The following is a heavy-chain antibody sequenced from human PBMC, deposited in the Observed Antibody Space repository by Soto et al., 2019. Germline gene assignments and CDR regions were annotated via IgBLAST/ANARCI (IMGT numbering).Heavy chain of an antibody. D-gene: IGHD3-10*01. J-gene: IGHJ6*02. V-gene: IGHV3-15*07. CDR3: TTGLIWFGELFYYYYGMDV. CDR2: IKSKTDGGTT. Sequence: GGSLRLSCAASGFTFSNAWMNWVRQAPGKGLEWVGRIKSKTDGGTTDYAAPVKGRFTISRDDSKNTLYLQMNSLKTEDTAVYYCTTGLIWFGELFYYYYGMDVWGQGTTVTVSS. CDR1: GFTFSNAW.